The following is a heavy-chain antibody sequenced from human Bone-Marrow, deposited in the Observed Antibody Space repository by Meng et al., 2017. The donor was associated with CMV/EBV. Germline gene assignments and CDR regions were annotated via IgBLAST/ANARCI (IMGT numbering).Heavy chain of an antibody. CDR3: ARDRIRRFSEWFPHLPRGAWSHYGMDV. D-gene: IGHD3-3*01. CDR2: IIPILGIA. V-gene: IGHV1-69*04. CDR1: GGTFSSYT. Sequence: SVKVSCKASGGTFSSYTISWVRQAPGQGLEWMGRIIPILGIANYAQKFQGRVTITADKSTSTAYMELSSLRSEDTAVYYCARDRIRRFSEWFPHLPRGAWSHYGMDVWGQGTTVTVYS. J-gene: IGHJ6*02.